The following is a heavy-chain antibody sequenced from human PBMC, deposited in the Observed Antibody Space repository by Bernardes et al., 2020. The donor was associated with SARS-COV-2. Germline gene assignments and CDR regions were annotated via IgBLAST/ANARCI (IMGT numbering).Heavy chain of an antibody. V-gene: IGHV3-23*01. CDR1: GFTFSRNA. J-gene: IGHJ6*02. CDR2: ISCSGGST. CDR3: AKCIQGSYAMDV. Sequence: GGSLRLSCAASGFTFSRNAMTWVRQAPGKGLEWVSAISCSGGSTYYADSVKGRFIISRDNSNNTLYLEMNSLKADDTAIYFCAKCIQGSYAMDVWGQGTTVTVSS. D-gene: IGHD5-18*01.